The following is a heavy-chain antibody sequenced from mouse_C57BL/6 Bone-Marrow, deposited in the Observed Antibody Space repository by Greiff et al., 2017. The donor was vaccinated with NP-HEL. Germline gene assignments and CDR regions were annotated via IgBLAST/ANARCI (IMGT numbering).Heavy chain of an antibody. Sequence: QVQLQQSGAELVKPGASVKMSCKASGYTFTSYWITWVKQRPGQGFEWIGDIYPGSGSTNYNEKFKSKATLTVDTSSSTAYMQLSSLTSEDSAVYYCARQGITTRKNWFAYWGQGTLVTVSA. CDR1: GYTFTSYW. CDR2: IYPGSGST. V-gene: IGHV1-55*01. J-gene: IGHJ3*01. CDR3: ARQGITTRKNWFAY. D-gene: IGHD2-4*01.